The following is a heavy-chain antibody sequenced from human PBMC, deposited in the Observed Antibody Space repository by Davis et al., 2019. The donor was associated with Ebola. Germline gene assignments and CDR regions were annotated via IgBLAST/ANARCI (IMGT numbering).Heavy chain of an antibody. CDR2: IYYSGST. CDR3: ASLHIVVVTV. CDR1: GGSISSSSYY. J-gene: IGHJ6*04. Sequence: SDTLSLTCTVSGGSISSSSYYWGWIRQPPGKGLEWIGSIYYSGSTYYNPSLKSRVTISVDTSKNQFSLKLSSVTAADTAVYYCASLHIVVVTVWGKGTTVTVSS. D-gene: IGHD2-21*02. V-gene: IGHV4-39*01.